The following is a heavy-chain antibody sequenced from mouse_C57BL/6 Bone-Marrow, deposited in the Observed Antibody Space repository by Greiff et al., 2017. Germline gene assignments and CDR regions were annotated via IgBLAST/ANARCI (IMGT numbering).Heavy chain of an antibody. D-gene: IGHD1-1*01. J-gene: IGHJ2*01. CDR3: AYYYGSSGDY. CDR1: GYAFSSSW. Sequence: VQLQQSGPELVKPGASVKISCKASGYAFSSSWMNWVKQRPGKGLEWIGRIYPGAGDTNYNGKFKGKATLTADKSSSTAYMQLSSLTSEDSAVYFCAYYYGSSGDYWGQGTTLTVSS. V-gene: IGHV1-82*01. CDR2: IYPGAGDT.